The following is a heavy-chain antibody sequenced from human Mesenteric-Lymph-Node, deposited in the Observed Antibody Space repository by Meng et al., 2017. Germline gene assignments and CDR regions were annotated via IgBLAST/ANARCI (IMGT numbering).Heavy chain of an antibody. CDR1: GFIVSRTF. V-gene: IGHV3-15*01. D-gene: IGHD2-2*01. CDR2: VKSKTDGATT. J-gene: IGHJ4*02. CDR3: TTAGSTWLARGY. Sequence: GESLKISCAASGFIVSRTFMAWVRQAPGKGLEWVGRVKSKTDGATTDYAAPVKGRFTISRDDSKNTLFLQMNSLKTEDTGVYYCTTAGSTWLARGYWGQGTLVTVSS.